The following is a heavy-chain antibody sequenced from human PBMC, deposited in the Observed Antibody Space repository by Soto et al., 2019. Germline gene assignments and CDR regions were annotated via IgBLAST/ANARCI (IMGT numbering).Heavy chain of an antibody. CDR1: GYTFTSYD. J-gene: IGHJ4*02. Sequence: QVPLVQSGAEVKKPGASVQVSCKASGYTFTSYDINWVRQATGQGLEWMGWMNPNSGNTGYAQKFQGRVTMTRNTSISTAYMELSSLRSEDTAVYYCARGSLWFGELVIDYLGQGTLVTVSA. CDR2: MNPNSGNT. D-gene: IGHD3-10*01. V-gene: IGHV1-8*01. CDR3: ARGSLWFGELVIDY.